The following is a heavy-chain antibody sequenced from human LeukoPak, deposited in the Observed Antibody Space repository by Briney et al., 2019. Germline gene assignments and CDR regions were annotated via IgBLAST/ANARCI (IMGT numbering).Heavy chain of an antibody. V-gene: IGHV3-21*01. D-gene: IGHD3-3*01. CDR2: ISSSSSYI. J-gene: IGHJ3*02. CDR1: GFTFSSYS. CDR3: ARDLGFLEWLYAFDI. Sequence: GGSLRLSCAASGFTFSSYSMNWVRQAPGKGLEWVSSISSSSSYIYYADSVKGRFTISGDNAKNSLYLQMNSLRAEDTAVYYCARDLGFLEWLYAFDIWGQGTVVTVSS.